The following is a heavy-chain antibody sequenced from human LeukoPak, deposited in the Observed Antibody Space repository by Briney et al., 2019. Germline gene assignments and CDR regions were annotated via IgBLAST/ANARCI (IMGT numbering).Heavy chain of an antibody. D-gene: IGHD4-17*01. V-gene: IGHV3-30*18. CDR1: GFTFSSYG. CDR3: AKDRNGDYVLDY. Sequence: PGGSLRLSCAASGFTFSSYGMHWVRQAPGKGLEWVAVISYDGSNKYYADSVKGRFTISRDNSKNTLYLQMNSLRAEDTAVYYCAKDRNGDYVLDYWGQGTLVTVSS. CDR2: ISYDGSNK. J-gene: IGHJ4*02.